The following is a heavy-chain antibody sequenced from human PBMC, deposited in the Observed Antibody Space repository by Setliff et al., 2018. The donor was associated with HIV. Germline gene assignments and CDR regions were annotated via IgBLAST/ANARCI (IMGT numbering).Heavy chain of an antibody. CDR1: GYSFSSYW. V-gene: IGHV5-51*07. Sequence: PGESLKISCKGSGYSFSSYWIGWVHQMPGKGLEWMGIIYPGDSDTRYSPSVKGQVTISADKSTSTAYLQWSSLKASDTAIYYCARPTNYYYDMDVWGQGTTVTVSS. J-gene: IGHJ6*02. CDR2: IYPGDSDT. CDR3: ARPTNYYYDMDV.